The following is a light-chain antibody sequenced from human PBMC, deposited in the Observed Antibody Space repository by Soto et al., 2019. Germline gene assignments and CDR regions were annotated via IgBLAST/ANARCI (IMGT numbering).Light chain of an antibody. Sequence: QSALTQPPSASGSPGQSVTISCTGTNSDVGGHNYVSWYQQHPGKAPKLLISEVGKRPSEVPDRFSGSKSGSTASLTVSGLQADDEADYYCSSYAGSNTWVFGGGTKVTVL. V-gene: IGLV2-8*01. CDR2: EVG. CDR1: NSDVGGHNY. J-gene: IGLJ3*02. CDR3: SSYAGSNTWV.